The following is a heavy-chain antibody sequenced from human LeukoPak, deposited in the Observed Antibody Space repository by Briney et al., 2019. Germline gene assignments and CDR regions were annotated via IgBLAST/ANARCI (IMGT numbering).Heavy chain of an antibody. CDR2: IYTGGST. Sequence: GGSLRLSCAVSGFTVSSNYMNWVRQAPGKGLEWVSVIYTGGSTYYGDSVKGRFTISRDNSKNTLYLQMNSLRAEDTAVYYCAREVAGPLDAFDIWGQGTMVTISS. CDR1: GFTVSSNY. CDR3: AREVAGPLDAFDI. V-gene: IGHV3-53*01. J-gene: IGHJ3*02.